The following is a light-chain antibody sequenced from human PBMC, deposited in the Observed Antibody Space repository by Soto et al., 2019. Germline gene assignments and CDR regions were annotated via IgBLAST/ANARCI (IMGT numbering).Light chain of an antibody. V-gene: IGLV2-14*01. CDR1: NSDVGAYNY. J-gene: IGLJ3*02. CDR2: EVN. CDR3: ASYTVSHTRV. Sequence: QSALTQPASVSGSPGQSITISCTGSNSDVGAYNYVSWYQQHPGKAPKLIIYEVNNRPSGVSYRFSGSTSGNTASLTISGLQAEDEADYYCASYTVSHTRVFGGGTKLTVL.